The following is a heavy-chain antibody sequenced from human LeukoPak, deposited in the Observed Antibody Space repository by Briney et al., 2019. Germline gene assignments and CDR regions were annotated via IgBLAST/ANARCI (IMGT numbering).Heavy chain of an antibody. Sequence: SETLSLTCTVSGYSITFGYYWGWIRQPPGKGLEWIGSIYHSGTTYYNPSLKSRVTISVDTSKNQFSLKLSSVTAADTAVYYCARERGGYNWFDPWGQGTLVTVSS. J-gene: IGHJ5*02. V-gene: IGHV4-38-2*02. D-gene: IGHD2-15*01. CDR2: IYHSGTT. CDR3: ARERGGYNWFDP. CDR1: GYSITFGYY.